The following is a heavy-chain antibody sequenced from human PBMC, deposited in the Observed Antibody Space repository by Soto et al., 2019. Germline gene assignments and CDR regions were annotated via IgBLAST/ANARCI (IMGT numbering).Heavy chain of an antibody. V-gene: IGHV1-18*01. J-gene: IGHJ5*02. D-gene: IGHD2-2*01. CDR1: GYTFTSYG. Sequence: ASVKVSCKASGYTFTSYGISWVRQAPGQGLEWMRWISAYNGNTKYAQKLQGRVTMTTDTSTSTAYMELRSLRSDDTAVYYCAREFIVVVPAAYNWFDPWGQGTLVTVS. CDR3: AREFIVVVPAAYNWFDP. CDR2: ISAYNGNT.